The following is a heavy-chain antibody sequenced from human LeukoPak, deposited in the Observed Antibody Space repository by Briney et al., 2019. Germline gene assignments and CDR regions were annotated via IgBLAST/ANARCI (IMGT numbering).Heavy chain of an antibody. Sequence: PSETLSLTCIVSGDPLSSYYWTWIWQPPGKGLEWIGYSGSTNYNPSLKSRVTISIDTSKKHFSLTLSSVTAADTAVYYCARASRHYYGSGENLQPWPAGLDVWGQGTTVTVS. CDR1: GDPLSSYY. D-gene: IGHD3-10*01. V-gene: IGHV4-59*01. CDR2: SGST. J-gene: IGHJ6*02. CDR3: ARASRHYYGSGENLQPWPAGLDV.